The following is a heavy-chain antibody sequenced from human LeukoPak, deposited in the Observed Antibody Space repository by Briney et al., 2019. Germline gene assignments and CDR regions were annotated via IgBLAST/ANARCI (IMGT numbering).Heavy chain of an antibody. D-gene: IGHD3-10*01. CDR3: ASPWGYGSGI. Sequence: KASETLSLTCAVYGGSFSGYYWSWIRQPPGKGLEWLGEINHSGSTNYYPSLKSRVTISVDTSKKQFSLKLSAVTAADTAMYYCASPWGYGSGIWGQGTLVTVSS. CDR1: GGSFSGYY. V-gene: IGHV4-34*01. CDR2: INHSGST. J-gene: IGHJ4*02.